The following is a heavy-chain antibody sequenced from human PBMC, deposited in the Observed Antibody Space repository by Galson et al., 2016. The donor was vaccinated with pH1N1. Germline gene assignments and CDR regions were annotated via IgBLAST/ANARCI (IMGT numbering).Heavy chain of an antibody. CDR2: ISDGGENT. D-gene: IGHD6-19*01. V-gene: IGHV3-23*01. CDR1: GFTFSGQT. J-gene: IGHJ4*02. Sequence: SLRLSCATSGFTFSGQTMNWVRQAPGKGLEWLSAISDGGENTYYADSVKGRFTISRDNSKNTLYLQMDSLRVEDTALYFCFSGFGHWGQGTLVTVSS. CDR3: FSGFGH.